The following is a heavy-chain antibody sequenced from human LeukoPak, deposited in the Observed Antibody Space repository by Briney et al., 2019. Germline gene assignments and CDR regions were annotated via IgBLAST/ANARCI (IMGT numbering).Heavy chain of an antibody. CDR1: GYTFTGYY. CDR2: INPNSGGT. J-gene: IGHJ4*02. CDR3: ARVVVRCSSTSCYGPYNFDY. Sequence: ASVKVSCKASGYTFTGYYMHWVRQAPGQGLEWMGWINPNSGGTNYAQKFQGRVTMTRDTSISTAYMELSRLRSDDTAVYYCARVVVRCSSTSCYGPYNFDYWGQGTLVTVSS. D-gene: IGHD2-2*01. V-gene: IGHV1-2*02.